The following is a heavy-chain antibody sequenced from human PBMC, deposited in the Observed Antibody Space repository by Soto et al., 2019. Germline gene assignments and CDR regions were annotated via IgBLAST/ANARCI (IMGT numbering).Heavy chain of an antibody. CDR2: IIPIFGTA. CDR1: GGTFSSYA. CDR3: ARFRTAESTRPFNPTVTTSAHFDY. D-gene: IGHD4-17*01. Sequence: SVKVSCKASGGTFSSYAISWVRQAPGQGLEWMGGIIPIFGTANYAQKFQGRVTITADESTSTAYMELSSLRSEDTAVYYCARFRTAESTRPFNPTVTTSAHFDYWGQGTLVTVSS. J-gene: IGHJ4*02. V-gene: IGHV1-69*13.